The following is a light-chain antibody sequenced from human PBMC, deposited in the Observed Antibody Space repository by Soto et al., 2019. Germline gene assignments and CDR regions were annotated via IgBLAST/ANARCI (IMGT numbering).Light chain of an antibody. CDR2: LNSDGSH. CDR1: SGHSSYA. CDR3: QTWGTGFSVV. V-gene: IGLV4-69*01. Sequence: QLVLTQSPSASASLGASVKLTCTLSSGHSSYAIAWQQQQPETGPRYLMKLNSDGSHNKGDGIPDRFSGSSSGAERFLTISSLQSEDEADYYCQTWGTGFSVVFGGGTKLTVL. J-gene: IGLJ2*01.